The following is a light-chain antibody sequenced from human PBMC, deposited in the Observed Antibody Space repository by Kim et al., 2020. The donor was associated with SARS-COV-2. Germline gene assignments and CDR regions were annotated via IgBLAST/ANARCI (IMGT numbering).Light chain of an antibody. Sequence: KTVTISCTRSSGSIFSSYVQWYQQRPGSSPTFVIYENNRRPSGVPDRFSGSFDTSSNSASLTISGLKTEDEADYYCQSFDRTIHVFGGGTKVTVL. CDR1: SGSIFSSY. V-gene: IGLV6-57*01. CDR3: QSFDRTIHV. J-gene: IGLJ2*01. CDR2: ENN.